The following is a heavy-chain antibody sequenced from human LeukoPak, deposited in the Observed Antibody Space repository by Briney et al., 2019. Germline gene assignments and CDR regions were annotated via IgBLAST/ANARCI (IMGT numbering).Heavy chain of an antibody. Sequence: GGSLRLSCAASGFTFSSYWMSWVRQAPGKGLEWVANIKQDRSGKYYVNSVKGRFTISRDNAKNSLYLRMNSLRAEDTAVYYCARGAFSSSLYYFDYWGQGTLVTVSS. J-gene: IGHJ4*02. CDR1: GFTFSSYW. CDR2: IKQDRSGK. V-gene: IGHV3-7*01. CDR3: ARGAFSSSLYYFDY. D-gene: IGHD6-6*01.